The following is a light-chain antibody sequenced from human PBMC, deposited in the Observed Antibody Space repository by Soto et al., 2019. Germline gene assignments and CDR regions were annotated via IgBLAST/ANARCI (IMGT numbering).Light chain of an antibody. J-gene: IGKJ4*01. CDR1: QDIANY. CDR3: QKYNSVPLT. CDR2: AAS. V-gene: IGKV1-27*01. Sequence: DIQMTQSPSSLSASVGDRVTITCQASQDIANYLNWYQQKAGRAPKFLIYAASTLQSGVPSRFSGSGSGTDFTLTISSLQPEDVATYYCQKYNSVPLTFGGGTKVDIK.